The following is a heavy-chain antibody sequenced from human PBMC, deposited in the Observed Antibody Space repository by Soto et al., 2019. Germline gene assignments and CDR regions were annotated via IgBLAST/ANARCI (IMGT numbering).Heavy chain of an antibody. D-gene: IGHD6-13*01. CDR1: GFTFSSYS. V-gene: IGHV3-21*01. Sequence: GSLSLPCAASGFTFSSYSMNWVRQAPGKGLEWVSSISSSSSYIYYADSVKGRFTISRDNAKNSLYLQMNSLRAEDTAVYYCARAFDSSSLVDDWGQGTLVTVSA. CDR2: ISSSSSYI. J-gene: IGHJ4*02. CDR3: ARAFDSSSLVDD.